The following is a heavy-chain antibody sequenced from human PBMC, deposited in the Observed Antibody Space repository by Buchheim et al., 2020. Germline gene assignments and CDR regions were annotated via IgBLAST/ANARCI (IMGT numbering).Heavy chain of an antibody. J-gene: IGHJ4*02. CDR3: ARGGSREQLGNGFDY. CDR2: IYSGGST. V-gene: IGHV3-53*02. CDR1: GFTVSSNY. Sequence: EVQLVETGGGLIQPGGSLRLSCAASGFTVSSNYMSWVRQAPGKGLEWVSVIYSGGSTYYADSAKGRFTISRDNSKNTLHLQMNSLRAEDTAVYYCARGGSREQLGNGFDYWGQGTL. D-gene: IGHD6-6*01.